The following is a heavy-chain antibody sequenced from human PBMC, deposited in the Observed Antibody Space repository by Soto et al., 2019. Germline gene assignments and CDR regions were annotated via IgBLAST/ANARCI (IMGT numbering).Heavy chain of an antibody. CDR2: IGTAGDT. Sequence: GGSMRLSCAASGFTFRSYDMHWVRQPTGKGLEWVSAIGTAGDTCYPGSVKGRFTISRENAKNSLYLQMNSLRAGDTAVYYCARRYYDSSGVDYWGQGTLVTVSS. V-gene: IGHV3-13*04. J-gene: IGHJ4*02. CDR3: ARRYYDSSGVDY. D-gene: IGHD3-22*01. CDR1: GFTFRSYD.